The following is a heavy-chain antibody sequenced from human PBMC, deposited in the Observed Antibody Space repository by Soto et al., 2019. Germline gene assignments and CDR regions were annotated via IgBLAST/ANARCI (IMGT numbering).Heavy chain of an antibody. CDR1: GFTFGSYA. J-gene: IGHJ6*03. D-gene: IGHD2-2*01. CDR3: AKALRPSLTFFDNMDV. CDR2: LGGNGFTT. Sequence: EVQLLESGGGLVQPGGSLRLSCVVSGFTFGSYAMSWVRQAPEKGPEWVAILGGNGFTTYYADSVKGRFTISGDKSKSTMFLQMTSLRADDTGVYYCAKALRPSLTFFDNMDVWGRGTSVTVSS. V-gene: IGHV3-23*01.